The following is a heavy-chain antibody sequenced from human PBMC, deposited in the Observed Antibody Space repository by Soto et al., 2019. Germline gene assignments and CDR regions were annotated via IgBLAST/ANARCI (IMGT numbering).Heavy chain of an antibody. CDR2: IYYSGST. CDR3: ARDPFEIAEI. J-gene: IGHJ4*02. V-gene: IGHV4-30-4*01. D-gene: IGHD6-13*01. CDR1: GGSISSGDYY. Sequence: SETLSLTCTVSGGSISSGDYYWSWVRQPPGKGLEWIGYIYYSGSTYYNPSLKSRVTISVDTSKNQFSLKLSSVTAADTAVYYCARDPFEIAEIWGQGTLVTVSS.